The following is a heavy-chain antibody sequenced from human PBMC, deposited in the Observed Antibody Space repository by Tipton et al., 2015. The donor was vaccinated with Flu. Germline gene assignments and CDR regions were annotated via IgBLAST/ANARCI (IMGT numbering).Heavy chain of an antibody. Sequence: TLSLTCAVSGGSISSSNWWSWVRQPPGKGLEWIGEIYHSGSTNYNPSLKSRVTISVDTSKDQFSLKLSSVTAADTAVYYCARLYYYDSSGYYYGGWFDPWGQGTLVTVSS. CDR1: GGSISSSNW. V-gene: IGHV4-4*02. CDR3: ARLYYYDSSGYYYGGWFDP. J-gene: IGHJ5*02. D-gene: IGHD3-22*01. CDR2: IYHSGST.